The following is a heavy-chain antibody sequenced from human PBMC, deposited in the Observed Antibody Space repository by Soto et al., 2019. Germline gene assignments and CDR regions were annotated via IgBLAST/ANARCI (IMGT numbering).Heavy chain of an antibody. D-gene: IGHD6-13*01. Sequence: PGGSLRLSCAASGFTFSSYAMSWVRQAPGKGLEWVSAISGSGGSTYYADSVKGRFTISRDNSKNTLYLQMNSLRAEDTAVCYCAKNASSSCLFESPCPYYFDYWGQGTLVTVSS. CDR3: AKNASSSCLFESPCPYYFDY. V-gene: IGHV3-23*01. CDR2: ISGSGGST. CDR1: GFTFSSYA. J-gene: IGHJ4*02.